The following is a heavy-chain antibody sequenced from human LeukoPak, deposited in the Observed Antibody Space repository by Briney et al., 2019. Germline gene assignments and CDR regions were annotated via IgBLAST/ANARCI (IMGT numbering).Heavy chain of an antibody. CDR3: ARRGSSWPYWFQP. J-gene: IGHJ5*02. CDR1: GGYISSNY. CDR2: INSSGST. Sequence: PSETLSLTCSVSGGYISSNYWSWIRQPPRKGLEWIGYINSSGSTNYNPSLKSRLTISVDTSKNQFSLKLSSVTAADTAVYYCARRGSSWPYWFQPWGQGTLVTVSS. D-gene: IGHD6-13*01. V-gene: IGHV4-59*08.